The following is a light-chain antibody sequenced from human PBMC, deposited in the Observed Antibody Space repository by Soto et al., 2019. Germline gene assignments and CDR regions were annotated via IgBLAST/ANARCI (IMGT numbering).Light chain of an antibody. CDR1: QSISSW. Sequence: DIQMTQSPSILSTSVGDRVTITCRASQSISSWLAWYQQKPGKAPNLLIYKASNLQSGVPSRFSGSGSGTEFTLTISSLLPDDFATYYCQQYKSYPYTFGQGTKLEIK. V-gene: IGKV1-5*03. CDR2: KAS. CDR3: QQYKSYPYT. J-gene: IGKJ2*01.